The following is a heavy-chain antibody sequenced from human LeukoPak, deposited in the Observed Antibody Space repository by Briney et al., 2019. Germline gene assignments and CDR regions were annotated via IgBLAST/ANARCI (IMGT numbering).Heavy chain of an antibody. J-gene: IGHJ6*03. D-gene: IGHD4-17*01. V-gene: IGHV1-69*06. Sequence: SVKVSCKASGGTFSSYAISWVRQAPGQGLEWMGGIIPIFGTANYAQKFQGRVTITADKSTSTAYMGLSSLRSEDTAVYYCASPFYGDYGYYYYYMDVWGKGTTVTVSS. CDR3: ASPFYGDYGYYYYYMDV. CDR1: GGTFSSYA. CDR2: IIPIFGTA.